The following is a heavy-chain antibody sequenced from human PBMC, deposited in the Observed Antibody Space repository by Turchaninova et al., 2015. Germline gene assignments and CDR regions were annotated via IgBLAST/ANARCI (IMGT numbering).Heavy chain of an antibody. D-gene: IGHD1-26*01. Sequence: SGAEVKKPGASVKVSCKASGYTFTNYAIIWVRQAPGQGLEWMGWVSTYNDKTNYAQRLQGRVTMTTDTSTSTTYMELRSLTADDTAVYYCGRAHTRDYSYYMDVWGKGTTVTVSS. V-gene: IGHV1-18*01. CDR2: VSTYNDKT. CDR1: GYTFTNYA. J-gene: IGHJ6*03. CDR3: GRAHTRDYSYYMDV.